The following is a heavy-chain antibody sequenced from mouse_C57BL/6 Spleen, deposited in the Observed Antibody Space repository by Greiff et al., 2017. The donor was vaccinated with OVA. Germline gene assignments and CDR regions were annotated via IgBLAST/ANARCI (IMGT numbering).Heavy chain of an antibody. Sequence: EVQVVESGGGLVKPGGSLKLSCAASGFTFSDYGMHWVRQAPETGLEWVAYISSGSSTIYYADTVKGRFTISRDNAKNTLFLQMTSLRSEDTAMYYCARGDYGSSYGGFAYWGQGTLVTVSA. D-gene: IGHD1-1*01. CDR3: ARGDYGSSYGGFAY. J-gene: IGHJ3*01. CDR2: ISSGSSTI. V-gene: IGHV5-17*01. CDR1: GFTFSDYG.